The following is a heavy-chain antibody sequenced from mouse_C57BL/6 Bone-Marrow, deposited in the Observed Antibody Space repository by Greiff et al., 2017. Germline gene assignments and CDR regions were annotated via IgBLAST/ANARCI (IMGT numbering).Heavy chain of an antibody. J-gene: IGHJ1*03. CDR2: ISSGSSTI. Sequence: DVHLVESGGGLVKPGGSLKLSCAASGFTFSDYGMHWVRQAPEKGLEWVAYISSGSSTIYYADTVKGRFTISRDNAKNTLFLQMTRLRSEDTAMYYCAGDDGSFGVWGTGTTVTVSA. D-gene: IGHD2-3*01. V-gene: IGHV5-17*01. CDR1: GFTFSDYG. CDR3: AGDDGSFGV.